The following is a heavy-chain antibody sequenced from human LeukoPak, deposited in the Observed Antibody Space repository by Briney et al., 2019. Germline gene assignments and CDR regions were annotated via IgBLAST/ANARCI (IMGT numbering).Heavy chain of an antibody. J-gene: IGHJ4*02. CDR2: IYYSGST. D-gene: IGHD7-27*01. V-gene: IGHV4-39*01. Sequence: MPSETLSLTCTVSXGSISSSSYYWGWIRQPPGKGLEWIGSIYYSGSTYYNPSLKSRVTISVDTSKNQFSLKLSSVTASDTAVYYCARSSRTGGFDYWGQGTLVTVSS. CDR3: ARSSRTGGFDY. CDR1: XGSISSSSYY.